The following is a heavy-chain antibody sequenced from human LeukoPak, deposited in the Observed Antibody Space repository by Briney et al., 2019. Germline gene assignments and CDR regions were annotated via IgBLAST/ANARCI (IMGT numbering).Heavy chain of an antibody. CDR1: GFTFSSYG. Sequence: PGRSLRLSCTASGFTFSSYGMHWVRQAPGKGLEWVAVISYDGSNKYYADSVKGRFTISRDNSKNTLYLQMNSLRAEAAAFFYCAKEEYDYKEVDVWGHGTTVTVSS. CDR3: AKEEYDYKEVDV. V-gene: IGHV3-30*18. D-gene: IGHD4-11*01. J-gene: IGHJ6*02. CDR2: ISYDGSNK.